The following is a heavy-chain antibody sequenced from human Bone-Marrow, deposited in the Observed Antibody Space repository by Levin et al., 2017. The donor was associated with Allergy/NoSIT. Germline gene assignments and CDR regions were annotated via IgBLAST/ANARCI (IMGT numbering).Heavy chain of an antibody. CDR2: INHSGST. D-gene: IGHD1-7*01. CDR3: ARGRGYNWNYRWFDP. V-gene: IGHV4-34*01. CDR1: GGSFSGYY. Sequence: SETLSLTCAVYGGSFSGYYWSWIRQPPGKGLEWIGEINHSGSTNYNPSLKSRVTISVDTSKNQFSLKLSSVTAADTAVYYCARGRGYNWNYRWFDPWGQGTLVTVSS. J-gene: IGHJ5*02.